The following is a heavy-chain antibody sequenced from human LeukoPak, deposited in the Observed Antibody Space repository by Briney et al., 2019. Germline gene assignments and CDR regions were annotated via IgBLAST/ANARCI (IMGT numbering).Heavy chain of an antibody. J-gene: IGHJ6*04. CDR3: ARGDYYYYYGMDV. CDR1: GFTFSSYE. CDR2: ISSSGSTI. V-gene: IGHV3-48*03. Sequence: EGSLRLSCAASGFTFSSYEMNWVRQAPGKGLEWVSYISSSGSTIYYADSVKGRFTISRDNAKNSLYLQMNSLRAEDTAVYYCARGDYYYYYGMDVWGKGTTVTVSS.